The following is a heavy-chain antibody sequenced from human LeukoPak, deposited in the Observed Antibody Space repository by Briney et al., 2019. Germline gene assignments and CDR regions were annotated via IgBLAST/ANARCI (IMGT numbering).Heavy chain of an antibody. CDR1: GGSSSSSSYY. CDR3: AILPYYYDSSHAFDI. Sequence: SETLSLTCTVSGGSSSSSSYYWGWIRQPPGKGPEWIGSISYSGSTYYNPSLKSRVTISVDTSKNQFSLKLSSVTAADTAVYYCAILPYYYDSSHAFDIWGQGTMVTVSS. J-gene: IGHJ3*02. V-gene: IGHV4-39*07. D-gene: IGHD3-22*01. CDR2: ISYSGST.